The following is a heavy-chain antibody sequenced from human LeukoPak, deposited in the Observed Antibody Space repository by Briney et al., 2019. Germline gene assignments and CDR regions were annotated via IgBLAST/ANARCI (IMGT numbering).Heavy chain of an antibody. CDR1: KFTFSHYD. CDR3: VKEYHSRGFGAYFDY. J-gene: IGHJ4*02. Sequence: PGGSLRLSCTASKFTFSHYDMQWVRQAPGKGLEWVAVISSDGSIEVYADSVKGRFTLSRDNSINTVDLQMNSLRAEDTAVYYCVKEYHSRGFGAYFDYWGQGTLVTVSS. D-gene: IGHD3-3*01. CDR2: ISSDGSIE. V-gene: IGHV3-30*18.